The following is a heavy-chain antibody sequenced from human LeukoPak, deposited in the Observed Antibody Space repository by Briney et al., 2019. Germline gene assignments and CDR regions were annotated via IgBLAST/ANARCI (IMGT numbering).Heavy chain of an antibody. D-gene: IGHD5-24*01. CDR3: ANLWGGGYKSDGMDV. CDR2: ISSNGSTI. V-gene: IGHV3-48*03. CDR1: GFTFSSYE. J-gene: IGHJ6*04. Sequence: GGSLRLSCAASGFTFSSYEMNWVRQAPGKGLEWVSYISSNGSTIYYADSVKGRFTISRDNAKNSLYLQMNSLRAEDTAVYYCANLWGGGYKSDGMDVWGKGTTVTVSS.